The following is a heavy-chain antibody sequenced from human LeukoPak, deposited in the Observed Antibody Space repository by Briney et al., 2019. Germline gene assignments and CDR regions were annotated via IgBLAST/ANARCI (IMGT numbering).Heavy chain of an antibody. V-gene: IGHV1-69*02. CDR1: GCTFSSYT. CDR3: AKVRYCCITSWYTCDY. CDR2: IIRSIGIA. J-gene: IGHJ4*02. Sequence: SVKVSCTASGCTFSSYTMNWVRQAPGQGLEWMGRIIRSIGIAYYAQKLQGRVTITADNSTSTAYMELSSLRAEDTAVYYCAKVRYCCITSWYTCDYWGQGTLVSVSS. D-gene: IGHD2-2*02.